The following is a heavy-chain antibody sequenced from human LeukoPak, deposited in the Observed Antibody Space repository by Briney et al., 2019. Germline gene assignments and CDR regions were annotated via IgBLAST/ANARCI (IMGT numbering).Heavy chain of an antibody. Sequence: GGSLRLSCAASGITFSAYAMNWVRQAPGKGPEWVSAISGSGGSTYYADSVKGRFTISRDNSKNTLYLQMNSLRAEDTAVYYRAKGDSGSYAVDYWDQGTLVTVSS. CDR3: AKGDSGSYAVDY. D-gene: IGHD1-26*01. J-gene: IGHJ4*02. CDR2: ISGSGGST. V-gene: IGHV3-23*01. CDR1: GITFSAYA.